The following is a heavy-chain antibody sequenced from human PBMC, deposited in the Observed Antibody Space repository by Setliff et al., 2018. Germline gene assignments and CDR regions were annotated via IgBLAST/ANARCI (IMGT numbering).Heavy chain of an antibody. V-gene: IGHV1-18*01. D-gene: IGHD3-22*01. CDR1: GYSFSNYG. J-gene: IGHJ5*02. CDR2: ISAYNGFI. Sequence: GASVKVSCKASGYSFSNYGVTWVRQAPGQGLEWMGWISAYNGFIVYAPKFQGRVTMTTDTSTSTAYVELRSLTSDDTAEYYCARGRPMIVVSPTEAYIDPWGQGTLVTVSS. CDR3: ARGRPMIVVSPTEAYIDP.